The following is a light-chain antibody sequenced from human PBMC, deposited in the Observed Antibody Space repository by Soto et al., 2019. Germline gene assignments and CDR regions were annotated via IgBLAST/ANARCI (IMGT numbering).Light chain of an antibody. V-gene: IGLV2-14*01. Sequence: QSVLPQPASVSGSPGQAITISCTGTSSDVGGYNFVSWYHQYPGKAPKLMIFEISDRPSGVSNRFSGSKSGNTASLTISGLQAEDEADYYCSSYTSNTTRVFGGGTTVTVL. J-gene: IGLJ3*02. CDR1: SSDVGGYNF. CDR3: SSYTSNTTRV. CDR2: EIS.